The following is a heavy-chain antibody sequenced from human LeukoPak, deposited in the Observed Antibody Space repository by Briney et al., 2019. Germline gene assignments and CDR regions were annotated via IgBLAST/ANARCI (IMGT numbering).Heavy chain of an antibody. CDR2: ISTSGGNT. J-gene: IGHJ5*02. V-gene: IGHV3-23*01. CDR3: AKIPSRVVVTATP. Sequence: GGSLRLSCAASGFTFSSYVMSWVRQAPGKGLEWVSSISTSGGNTYYADSVKGRFTISRDTSKNTLNLQMNSLRAEDTAVYYCAKIPSRVVVTATPWGQGTLVTVSS. D-gene: IGHD2-21*02. CDR1: GFTFSSYV.